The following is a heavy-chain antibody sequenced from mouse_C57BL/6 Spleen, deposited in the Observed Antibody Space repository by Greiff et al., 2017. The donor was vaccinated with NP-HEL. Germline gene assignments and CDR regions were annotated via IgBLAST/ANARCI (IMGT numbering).Heavy chain of an antibody. J-gene: IGHJ1*03. CDR1: GYTFTDYE. V-gene: IGHV1-15*01. D-gene: IGHD2-2*01. CDR2: IDPETGGT. CDR3: TRCGGLREYFDV. Sequence: VQLQQSGAELVRPGASVTLSCKASGYTFTDYEMHWVKQTPVHGLEWIGAIDPETGGTAYNQKFKDKAILTADKSSSTAYMELRSLTSEDSAVYYCTRCGGLREYFDVWGTGTTVTVSS.